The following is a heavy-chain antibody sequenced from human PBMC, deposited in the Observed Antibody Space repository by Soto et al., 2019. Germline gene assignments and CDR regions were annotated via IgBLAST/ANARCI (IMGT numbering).Heavy chain of an antibody. D-gene: IGHD3-22*01. Sequence: GGSLRLSCAASGFTFSSYAMSWVRQAPGKGLEWVSAISGSGGSTYYADSVKGRFTISRDNSKNTLYLQMNSLRAEDTAVYYCAKDSSLYYYDSSGYSDYWGQGTLVTSPQ. CDR1: GFTFSSYA. CDR2: ISGSGGST. V-gene: IGHV3-23*01. CDR3: AKDSSLYYYDSSGYSDY. J-gene: IGHJ4*02.